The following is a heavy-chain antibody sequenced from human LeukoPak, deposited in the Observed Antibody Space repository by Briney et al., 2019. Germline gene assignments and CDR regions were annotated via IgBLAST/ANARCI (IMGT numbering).Heavy chain of an antibody. J-gene: IGHJ6*02. Sequence: GGSLRLSCAASNFAFSTYAMTWVRQAPGKGLEWVSSISSSSSYIYYADSVKGRFTISRDNAKNSLYLQMNSLRAEDTALYYCARGVVYYSYEMDVWGQGTTVTVSS. CDR3: ARGVVYYSYEMDV. CDR1: NFAFSTYA. V-gene: IGHV3-21*01. CDR2: ISSSSSYI. D-gene: IGHD3-3*01.